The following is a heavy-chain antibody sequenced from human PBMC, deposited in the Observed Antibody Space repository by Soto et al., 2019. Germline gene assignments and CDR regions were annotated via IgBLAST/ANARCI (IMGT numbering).Heavy chain of an antibody. D-gene: IGHD3-16*01. CDR1: GYSISSGYF. V-gene: IGHV4-38-2*01. J-gene: IGHJ5*02. CDR3: ARMGDWFDP. Sequence: QVQLQTSGPGLVKPSETLSLTCAVSGYSISSGYFWGWIRQPPGKGLEWIGNIFHSGSTYYSPSLKSRVTISVDTSKNQFSLNLSSVTAADTAVYYCARMGDWFDPWGQGTLVTVSS. CDR2: IFHSGST.